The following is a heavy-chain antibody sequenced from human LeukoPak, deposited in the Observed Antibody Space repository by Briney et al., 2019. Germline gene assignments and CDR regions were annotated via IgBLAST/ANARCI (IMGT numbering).Heavy chain of an antibody. Sequence: SETLSLTCTVSGGSISSGGYYWSWTRQHPGKGLEWIGYIYYSGSTYYNPSLKSRVTISVDTSKNQFSLKLSSVTAADTAVYYCARGSALTVTTDYWGQGTLVTVSS. CDR1: GGSISSGGYY. CDR2: IYYSGST. V-gene: IGHV4-31*03. D-gene: IGHD4-17*01. CDR3: ARGSALTVTTDY. J-gene: IGHJ4*02.